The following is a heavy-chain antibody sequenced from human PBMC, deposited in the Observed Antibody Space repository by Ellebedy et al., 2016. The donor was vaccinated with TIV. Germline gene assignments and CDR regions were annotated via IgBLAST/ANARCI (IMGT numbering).Heavy chain of an antibody. V-gene: IGHV3-11*01. CDR3: ARALRKTTVTTSPFYYYFYYMDV. J-gene: IGHJ6*03. CDR2: ISSDGNTI. D-gene: IGHD4-11*01. Sequence: PGGSLRLSCAASGFTFSDFYITWIRQAPGKGLEWVSYISSDGNTIYYADSVKGRFTLSRDDAKNSLYLQMNSLRAEDTAVYYCARALRKTTVTTSPFYYYFYYMDVWGKGTTVTVSS. CDR1: GFTFSDFY.